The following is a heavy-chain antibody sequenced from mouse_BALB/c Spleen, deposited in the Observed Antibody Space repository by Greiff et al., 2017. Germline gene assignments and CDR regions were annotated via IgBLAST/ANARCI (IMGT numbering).Heavy chain of an antibody. Sequence: VQLHQSGAELARPGASVKMSCKASGYTFTSYTMHWVKQRPGQGLEWIGYINPSSGYTNYNQKFKDKATLTADKSSSTAYMQLSSLTSEDSAVYYCARWATTVVATRKDYFDYWGQGTTLTGSS. D-gene: IGHD1-1*01. V-gene: IGHV1-4*01. CDR1: GYTFTSYT. J-gene: IGHJ2*01. CDR2: INPSSGYT. CDR3: ARWATTVVATRKDYFDY.